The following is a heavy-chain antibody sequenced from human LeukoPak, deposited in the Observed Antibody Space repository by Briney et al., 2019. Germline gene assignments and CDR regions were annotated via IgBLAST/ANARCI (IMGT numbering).Heavy chain of an antibody. V-gene: IGHV1-46*01. D-gene: IGHD3-16*02. J-gene: IGHJ4*02. CDR3: ARLPYRDGVAQDY. CDR2: INPISGAT. Sequence: ASVKVACKASGYTFTSYGINWVRQAPGHGLEWMGIINPISGATDYAQTFQGRVTMTRDTSTSTVYMELSSLGSEDTAMYYCARLPYRDGVAQDYWGQGTLVPVSP. CDR1: GYTFTSYG.